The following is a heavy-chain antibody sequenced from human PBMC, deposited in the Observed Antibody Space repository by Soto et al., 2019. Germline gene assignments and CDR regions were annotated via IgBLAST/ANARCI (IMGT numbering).Heavy chain of an antibody. D-gene: IGHD1-7*01. CDR3: ARIGTGTTRDYGMDV. Sequence: QKFQGRVTITRDTSASTAYMELSSLRSEDTAVYYCARIGTGTTRDYGMDVWGQGTTVTVSS. V-gene: IGHV1-3*01. J-gene: IGHJ6*02.